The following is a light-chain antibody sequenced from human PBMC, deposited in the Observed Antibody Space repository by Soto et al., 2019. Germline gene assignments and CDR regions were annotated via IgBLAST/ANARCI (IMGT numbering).Light chain of an antibody. CDR3: QSYDSSHVV. CDR1: SSNIGAGYD. CDR2: GNS. V-gene: IGLV1-40*01. Sequence: QSVLTQPPSVSGALGQRVTISCTGSSSNIGAGYDVHWYQQLPGTAPKVVIYGNSNRPSGVPDRFSGSKSGTSASLAITGLQAEDEADYYCQSYDSSHVVFGGGTKLTVL. J-gene: IGLJ2*01.